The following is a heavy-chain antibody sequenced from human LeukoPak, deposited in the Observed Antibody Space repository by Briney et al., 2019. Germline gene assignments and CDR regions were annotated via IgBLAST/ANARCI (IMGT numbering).Heavy chain of an antibody. CDR2: INHSGST. Sequence: SETLSLTCAVYGGSFSGYYWSWIRQPPGKGLEWIGEINHSGSTNYNPSLKSRVTISVDTSKNQFSLKLSSVTAADTAVYYCARRFRYYYGSGTDVWGQGTTVTVSS. D-gene: IGHD3-10*01. J-gene: IGHJ6*02. V-gene: IGHV4-34*01. CDR3: ARRFRYYYGSGTDV. CDR1: GGSFSGYY.